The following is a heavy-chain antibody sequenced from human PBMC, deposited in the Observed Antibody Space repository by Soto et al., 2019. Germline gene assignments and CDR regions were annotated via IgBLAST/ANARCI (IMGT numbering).Heavy chain of an antibody. CDR2: IIPIFGTA. CDR3: ARLVGRRFLEWLSDGMDV. J-gene: IGHJ6*01. D-gene: IGHD3-3*01. CDR1: GGTFSSYA. Sequence: SVKVSCKASGGTFSSYAISWVRQAPGQGLEWMGGIIPIFGTANYAQKFQGRVTITADESTSTAYMELSSLRSEDTAVYYCARLVGRRFLEWLSDGMDVWGQGTTVTVSS. V-gene: IGHV1-69*13.